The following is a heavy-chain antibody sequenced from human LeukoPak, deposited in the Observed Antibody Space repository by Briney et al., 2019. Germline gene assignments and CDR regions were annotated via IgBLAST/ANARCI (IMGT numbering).Heavy chain of an antibody. Sequence: SQTLSLTCAISGDSVSSNSAAWIWIRQSPSRGLEWLGRTYYRSQWYSDYGISVRGRITINPDTSKNHFYLQLNSVTPEDTAVYYCANSKPMWNDAFDIWGQGTMVTVSS. D-gene: IGHD1-1*01. CDR1: GDSVSSNSAA. CDR2: TYYRSQWYS. J-gene: IGHJ3*02. V-gene: IGHV6-1*01. CDR3: ANSKPMWNDAFDI.